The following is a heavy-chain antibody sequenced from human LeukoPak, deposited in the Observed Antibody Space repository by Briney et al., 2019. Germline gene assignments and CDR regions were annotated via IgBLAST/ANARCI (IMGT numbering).Heavy chain of an antibody. Sequence: WGSLRLTCTASGFTFSSYAMSWFRQDPGEGLEWVSAISGRGGSTYYADSVKGRFTISRDNSKNTLYLQMNSLRAEDTAVYYCAKAAESGGYCSSTSCYTDYYYYYYMDVWGKGTTVTVSS. CDR3: AKAAESGGYCSSTSCYTDYYYYYYMDV. CDR2: ISGRGGST. V-gene: IGHV3-23*01. D-gene: IGHD2-2*02. J-gene: IGHJ6*03. CDR1: GFTFSSYA.